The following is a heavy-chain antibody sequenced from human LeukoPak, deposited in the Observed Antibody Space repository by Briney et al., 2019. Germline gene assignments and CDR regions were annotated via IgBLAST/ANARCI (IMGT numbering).Heavy chain of an antibody. CDR3: AKGGVDY. CDR2: ISRSGDST. Sequence: PGGSLRLTCTASGFSSSIYEMNWVRPAPGKGLEWVSAISRSGDSTNYADSVKGRFTISRDNSKNTLHLQMNSLRDEDTAVYYCAKGGVDYWGQGTLVTVSS. D-gene: IGHD4-17*01. J-gene: IGHJ4*02. V-gene: IGHV3-23*01. CDR1: GFSSSIYE.